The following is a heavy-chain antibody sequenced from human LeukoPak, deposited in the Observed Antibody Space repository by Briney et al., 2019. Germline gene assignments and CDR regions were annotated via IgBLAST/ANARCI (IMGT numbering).Heavy chain of an antibody. CDR2: IYNDAFDSAT. V-gene: IGHV3-53*01. Sequence: GGSLRLSCVGSGFTFSSSFMSWVRQAPGKGLEWVSNIYNDAFDSATHYADSVKGRFTISRDNSQNTLYLQMNSLRAEDTAMYYCAREIGGGLHYFHSWGQGTPVTVSS. D-gene: IGHD1-26*01. J-gene: IGHJ4*02. CDR1: GFTFSSSF. CDR3: AREIGGGLHYFHS.